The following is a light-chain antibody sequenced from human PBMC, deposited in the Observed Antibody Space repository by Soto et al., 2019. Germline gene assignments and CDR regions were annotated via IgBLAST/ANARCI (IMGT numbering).Light chain of an antibody. CDR3: QQYDNIVT. J-gene: IGKJ4*01. CDR1: QDIRKY. Sequence: DIQITQSQSSLSASVGARVTITCQASQDIRKYLNWYQQKPWKAPNHLIYDTSNLETGVPSRFSDSGSGTDFTFSISSMQPEYIATDYCQQYDNIVTFGGGTKVDIK. CDR2: DTS. V-gene: IGKV1-33*01.